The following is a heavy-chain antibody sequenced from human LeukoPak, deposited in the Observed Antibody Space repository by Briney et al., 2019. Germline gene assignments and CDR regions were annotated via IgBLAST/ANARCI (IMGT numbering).Heavy chain of an antibody. J-gene: IGHJ4*02. Sequence: HPGGSLRLSCAASGFTVSSNYMSWVRQAPGKGLEWVSVIYSGGSTYYADSVKGRFTISRDNSKNTLYLQMNSLRAEDTAVYYCAKDRYSSGWYRSYFDYWGQGTLVTVSA. CDR2: IYSGGST. V-gene: IGHV3-66*01. CDR1: GFTVSSNY. D-gene: IGHD6-19*01. CDR3: AKDRYSSGWYRSYFDY.